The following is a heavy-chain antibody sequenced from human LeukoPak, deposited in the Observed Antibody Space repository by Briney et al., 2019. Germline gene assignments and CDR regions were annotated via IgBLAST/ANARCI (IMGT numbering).Heavy chain of an antibody. CDR1: GFTFSSYW. CDR3: ARANDGYYDFWSGYYTNDAFDI. Sequence: GDSLRLSCAASGFTFSSYWMSWVRQAPGKGLEWVANIKQDGSEKYYVDSVKGRFTISRDNAKNSLYLQMNNLRAEDTAVYYCARANDGYYDFWSGYYTNDAFDIWGQGTMVTVSS. V-gene: IGHV3-7*01. J-gene: IGHJ3*02. D-gene: IGHD3-3*01. CDR2: IKQDGSEK.